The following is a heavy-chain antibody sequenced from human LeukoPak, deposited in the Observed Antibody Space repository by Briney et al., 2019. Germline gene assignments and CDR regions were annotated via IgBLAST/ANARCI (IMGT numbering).Heavy chain of an antibody. D-gene: IGHD4-17*01. CDR3: AGDPKGDYIGAFDFQC. V-gene: IGHV3-23*01. CDR2: IRGSGRHT. CDR1: GFTFSNYA. Sequence: GGSLRLSCVASGFTFSNYAMMSVRQTQERRLEWVSAIRGSGRHTFYADSVKGRFTISRGNFKNTLYLQMNSLRADDSAVYYCAGDPKGDYIGAFDFQCWGLGTLVTVSS. J-gene: IGHJ1*01.